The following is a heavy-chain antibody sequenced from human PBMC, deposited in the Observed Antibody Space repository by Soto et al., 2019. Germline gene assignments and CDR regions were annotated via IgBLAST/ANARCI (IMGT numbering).Heavy chain of an antibody. CDR3: ARGYAWAFDY. D-gene: IGHD2-2*01. CDR2: INQDGSEM. CDR1: GFTFSNIW. Sequence: PGGSLRLSCVASGFTFSNIWMRWLRQAPGKGLDWVANINQDGSEMYYVDSVKGRFTISRDNAKNSLYLQMNSLRAEDTAVYYCARGYAWAFDYWGQGALVTVSS. V-gene: IGHV3-7*01. J-gene: IGHJ4*02.